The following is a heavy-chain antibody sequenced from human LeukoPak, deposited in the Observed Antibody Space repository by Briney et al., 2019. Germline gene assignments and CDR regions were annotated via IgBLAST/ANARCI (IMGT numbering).Heavy chain of an antibody. CDR3: AASALAAAGNDY. CDR1: GGSISSATYY. CDR2: IYTGEST. J-gene: IGHJ4*02. Sequence: KTSETLSLTCTVSGGSISSATYYWNWIRQPAGKGLEWIGRIYTGESTNYNPSLKSRVTISVDTSKNQFSLKLSSVTAADTALYYCAASALAAAGNDYWGQGILVTVSS. D-gene: IGHD6-13*01. V-gene: IGHV4-61*02.